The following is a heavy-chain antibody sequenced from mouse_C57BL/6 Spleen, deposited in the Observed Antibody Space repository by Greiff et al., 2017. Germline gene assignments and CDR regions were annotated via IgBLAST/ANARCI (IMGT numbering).Heavy chain of an antibody. CDR2: IDPSDSYT. D-gene: IGHD1-1*01. V-gene: IGHV1-59*01. CDR1: GYTFTSYW. CDR3: ASLYGSSPYYAMDY. Sequence: QVQLQQPGAELVRPGTSVKLSCKASGYTFTSYWMHWVKQRPGQGLEWIGVIDPSDSYTNYNQKFKGKATLTVDTSSSTAYMQLSSLTSEDSAVYYCASLYGSSPYYAMDYWGQGTSVTVSS. J-gene: IGHJ4*01.